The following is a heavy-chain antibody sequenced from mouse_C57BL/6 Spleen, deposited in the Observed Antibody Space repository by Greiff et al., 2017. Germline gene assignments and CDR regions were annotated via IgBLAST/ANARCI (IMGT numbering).Heavy chain of an antibody. Sequence: QVQLQQPGTELVKPGASVKLSCKASGYTFTSYWMHWVKQRPGQGLEWIGNINPSNGGTNYNEKFKSKATLTVDKSSSTAYMQLSSLTSEDSAVYDCARNGSSYGYVDYWGQGTTLTVSS. J-gene: IGHJ2*01. CDR2: INPSNGGT. D-gene: IGHD1-1*01. CDR1: GYTFTSYW. V-gene: IGHV1-53*01. CDR3: ARNGSSYGYVDY.